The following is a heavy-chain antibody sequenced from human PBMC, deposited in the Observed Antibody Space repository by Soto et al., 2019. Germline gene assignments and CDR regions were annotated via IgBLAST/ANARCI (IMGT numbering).Heavy chain of an antibody. CDR1: GFDFGDYY. D-gene: IGHD2-15*01. CDR3: ARGGYCSGGSCYGYYYYGMDV. V-gene: IGHV3-11*01. Sequence: GGSLRLSCTGSGFDFGDYYMSWIRQAPGKGLEWVSYIDSGDGTTYYTDSVKGRFTISRDNAKKTVYLQMSSLRSEDTAVYYCARGGYCSGGSCYGYYYYGMDVWGQGTTVTVSS. CDR2: IDSGDGTT. J-gene: IGHJ6*02.